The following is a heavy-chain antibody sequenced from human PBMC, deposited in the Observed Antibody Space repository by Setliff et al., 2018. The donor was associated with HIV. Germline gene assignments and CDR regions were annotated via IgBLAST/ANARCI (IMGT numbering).Heavy chain of an antibody. CDR2: ISVYNGYT. CDR3: ARAYDILTGYFDY. V-gene: IGHV1-18*01. D-gene: IGHD3-9*01. CDR1: GSSFTSYG. J-gene: IGHJ4*02. Sequence: ASVQVSCKASGSSFTSYGLNWVRQAPGQGLEWMGWISVYNGYTNYAQKVRDSVTMTADTSTSTAYMELRSLRSDDTAVYYCARAYDILTGYFDYWGQGTLVT.